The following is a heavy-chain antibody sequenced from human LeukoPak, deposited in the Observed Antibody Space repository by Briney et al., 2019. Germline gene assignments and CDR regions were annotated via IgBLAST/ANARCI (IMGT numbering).Heavy chain of an antibody. V-gene: IGHV3-30*02. CDR2: IRYDGNNK. CDR3: AKGYGDLVAFDI. CDR1: GFTFSSYG. D-gene: IGHD4-17*01. J-gene: IGHJ3*02. Sequence: PGGSLRLSCAASGFTFSSYGMDWVRQAPGRGLEWVAFIRYDGNNKDYAYSVKGRFIISRDNSKNTLCLQMNSLSVEDTAVYYCAKGYGDLVAFDIWGQGTMVTVSS.